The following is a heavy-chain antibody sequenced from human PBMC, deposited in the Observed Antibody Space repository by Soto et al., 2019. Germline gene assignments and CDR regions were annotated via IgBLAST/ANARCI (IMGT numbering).Heavy chain of an antibody. Sequence: SETLSLTCTGSGGSISSSSYYGGWIRQPPGKGLEWIGSIYYSGSTYYNPSLKSRVTISVDTSKNQFSLKLSSVTAADTAVYYCMLGSGWKDFDYWGQGTLVTVSS. CDR1: GGSISSSSYY. CDR3: MLGSGWKDFDY. D-gene: IGHD3-22*01. J-gene: IGHJ4*02. V-gene: IGHV4-39*01. CDR2: IYYSGST.